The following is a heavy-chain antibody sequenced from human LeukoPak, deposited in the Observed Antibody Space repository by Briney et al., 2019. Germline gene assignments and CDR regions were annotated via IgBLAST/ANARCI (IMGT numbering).Heavy chain of an antibody. CDR2: ISWNSDTI. CDR1: GFTFDDYA. V-gene: IGHV3-9*01. Sequence: GGSLRLSCAASGFTFDDYAMHWVRQAPGKGLEWVSGISWNSDTIGYADSVKGRFTISRDNAKNSLYLQMNSLRAEDTALNYCAKDKGAVPGINYFDYWGQGTLVTVSS. CDR3: AKDKGAVPGINYFDY. D-gene: IGHD1-14*01. J-gene: IGHJ4*02.